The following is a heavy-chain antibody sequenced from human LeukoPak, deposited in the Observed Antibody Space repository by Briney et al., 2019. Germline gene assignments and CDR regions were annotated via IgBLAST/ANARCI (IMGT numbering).Heavy chain of an antibody. D-gene: IGHD6-6*01. CDR3: ARLAARIIDY. V-gene: IGHV4-39*01. J-gene: IGHJ4*02. CDR1: GGSISSSSYY. Sequence: SETLSLTCTVSGGSISSSSYYWGWIHQPPGKGLEWIGSIYYSGSTYYNPSLKSRVTISVDTSKNQFSLKLSSVTAADTAVYYCARLAARIIDYWGQGTLVTVSS. CDR2: IYYSGST.